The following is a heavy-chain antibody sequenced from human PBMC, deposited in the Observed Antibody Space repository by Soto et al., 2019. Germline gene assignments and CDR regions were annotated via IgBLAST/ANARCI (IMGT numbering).Heavy chain of an antibody. D-gene: IGHD6-6*01. CDR3: ARVDIAARPHYYYYGMDV. J-gene: IGHJ6*02. Sequence: ETLSLTCSVSGASISSSNWWSWVRQPPGKGLEWIGEIYHSGSTNYNPSLKSRVTISVDKSKNQFSLKLSSVAAADTAVYYCARVDIAARPHYYYYGMDVWGQGTKVTVYS. V-gene: IGHV4-4*02. CDR1: GASISSSNW. CDR2: IYHSGST.